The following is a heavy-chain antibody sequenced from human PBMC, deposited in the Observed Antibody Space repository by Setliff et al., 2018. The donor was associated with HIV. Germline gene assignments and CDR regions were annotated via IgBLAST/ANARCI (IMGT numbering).Heavy chain of an antibody. Sequence: PSETLRLSCAVSGFTFSIHWMSWVRQAPGKGLEWVAVIWYDGSNKYYVDSVKGRFTISRDNSKNTLYLQMNSLRAEDTAVYYCARDPGVGSMGQDAFDIWGQGTMVTV. J-gene: IGHJ3*02. CDR2: IWYDGSNK. D-gene: IGHD1-26*01. CDR1: GFTFSIHW. V-gene: IGHV3-33*08. CDR3: ARDPGVGSMGQDAFDI.